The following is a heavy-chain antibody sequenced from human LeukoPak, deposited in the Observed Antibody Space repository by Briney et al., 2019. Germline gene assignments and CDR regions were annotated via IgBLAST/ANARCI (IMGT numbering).Heavy chain of an antibody. CDR2: IYTSGST. CDR3: ARDKATDFWSGYASYDAFDI. D-gene: IGHD3-3*01. V-gene: IGHV4-4*07. J-gene: IGHJ3*02. Sequence: SETLSLTCAVYGGSFSGYYWSWIRQPAGKGLEWIGRIYTSGSTNYNPSLKSRVTISVDTSKNQFSLKLSSVTAADTAVYYCARDKATDFWSGYASYDAFDIWGQGTMVTVSS. CDR1: GGSFSGYY.